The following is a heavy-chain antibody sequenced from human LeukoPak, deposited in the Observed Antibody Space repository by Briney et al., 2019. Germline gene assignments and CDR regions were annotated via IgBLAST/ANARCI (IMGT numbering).Heavy chain of an antibody. V-gene: IGHV3-7*01. CDR1: GFTFRSYW. D-gene: IGHD6-19*01. Sequence: GGSLRLSCAASGFTFRSYWMSWVRQAPGKGLEWVANIKHDGSEKYYVDSVKGRFTISRDNAKNSLYLQMNSLRAEDTAVYYCARVTTGWDWGQGTLVTVSS. J-gene: IGHJ4*02. CDR2: IKHDGSEK. CDR3: ARVTTGWD.